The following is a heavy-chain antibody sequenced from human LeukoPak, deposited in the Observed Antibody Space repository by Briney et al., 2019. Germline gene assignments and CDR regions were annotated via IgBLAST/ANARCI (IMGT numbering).Heavy chain of an antibody. CDR3: ARTTGITMVRGVYYYMDV. CDR1: GYTFTGYY. CDR2: INPNSGGT. Sequence: ASVNVSCKASGYTFTGYYMHWVRQAPGQGLEWMGRINPNSGGTNYAQKFQGRVTMTRDTSISTVYMELSRLRSDDTAVYYCARTTGITMVRGVYYYMDVWGKGTTVTVSS. V-gene: IGHV1-2*06. D-gene: IGHD3-10*01. J-gene: IGHJ6*03.